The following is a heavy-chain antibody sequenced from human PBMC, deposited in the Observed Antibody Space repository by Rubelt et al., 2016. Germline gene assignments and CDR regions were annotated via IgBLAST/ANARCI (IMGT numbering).Heavy chain of an antibody. Sequence: DCLKGRVTISRDNAKNSLYLQMNSLRAEDTAVYYCARSLGGSDYWGQGTLVTVSS. D-gene: IGHD1-26*01. CDR3: ARSLGGSDY. V-gene: IGHV3-11*03. J-gene: IGHJ4*02.